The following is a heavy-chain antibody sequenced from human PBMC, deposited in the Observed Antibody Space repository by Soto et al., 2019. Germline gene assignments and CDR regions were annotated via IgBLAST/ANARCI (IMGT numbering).Heavy chain of an antibody. CDR2: INHSGST. CDR1: GGSFSGYH. CDR3: ARGRAGTYYYYGMDV. V-gene: IGHV4-34*01. D-gene: IGHD1-1*01. J-gene: IGHJ6*02. Sequence: SETLSLTCAVYGGSFSGYHWSWIRQPPGKGLEWIGEINHSGSTNYNPSLKSRVTISLDTSKNQFFLKLSSVTAADTAVYYCARGRAGTYYYYGMDVWGQGTTVTV.